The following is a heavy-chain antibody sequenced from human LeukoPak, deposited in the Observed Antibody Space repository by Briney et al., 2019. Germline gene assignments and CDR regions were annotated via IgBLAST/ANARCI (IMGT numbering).Heavy chain of an antibody. CDR2: TSGSGGST. CDR3: AKRTRQYYCDSSGYYYPHVAGYMDV. D-gene: IGHD3-22*01. CDR1: GFTFSSYA. V-gene: IGHV3-23*01. Sequence: GGSLRLSCAASGFTFSSYAMSWVRQAPGKGLEWVSATSGSGGSTYYADSVKGRFTISRDNSKNTLYLQMNSLRAEDTAVYYCAKRTRQYYCDSSGYYYPHVAGYMDVWGKGTTVTVSS. J-gene: IGHJ6*03.